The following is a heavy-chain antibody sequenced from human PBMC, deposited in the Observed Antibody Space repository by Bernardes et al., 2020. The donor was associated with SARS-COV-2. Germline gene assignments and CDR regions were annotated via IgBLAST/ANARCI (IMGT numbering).Heavy chain of an antibody. V-gene: IGHV3-23*01. CDR3: AKYRDSTPVRLFDS. Sequence: GGSLRLSCAASGFTIRSYAMTWVHQAPGKGLEWVSVLGTEGGGIHYADSVKGRFTISRDTSKNTLYLQMSSLRVEDTAVYYCAKYRDSTPVRLFDSWGQGTLVTGSS. CDR2: LGTEGGGI. J-gene: IGHJ4*02. D-gene: IGHD6-6*01. CDR1: GFTIRSYA.